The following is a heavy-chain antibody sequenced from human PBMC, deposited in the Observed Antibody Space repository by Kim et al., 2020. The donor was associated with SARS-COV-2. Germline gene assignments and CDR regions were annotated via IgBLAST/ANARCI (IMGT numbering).Heavy chain of an antibody. D-gene: IGHD2-2*01. CDR3: ARECLPAAMYYYYGMDV. J-gene: IGHJ6*02. Sequence: VKGRFTISRDNSKNTLYLQMNSLRAEDTAVYYCARECLPAAMYYYYGMDVWGQGTTVTVSS. V-gene: IGHV3-30*07.